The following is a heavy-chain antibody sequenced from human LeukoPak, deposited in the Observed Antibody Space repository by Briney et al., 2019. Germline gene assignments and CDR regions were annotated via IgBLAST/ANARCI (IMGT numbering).Heavy chain of an antibody. CDR1: GFTFSSYG. V-gene: IGHV3-33*01. CDR3: ARNRVVVAAYYGMDV. Sequence: PGGSLRLSCAASGFTFSSYGMHWVRQAPGKGLEWVAVIWYDGSNKYYADSVKGRFTISRDNSKNTLYLQMNSLRAEDTAVYYCARNRVVVAAYYGMDVWGKGTTATVSS. J-gene: IGHJ6*04. CDR2: IWYDGSNK. D-gene: IGHD2-15*01.